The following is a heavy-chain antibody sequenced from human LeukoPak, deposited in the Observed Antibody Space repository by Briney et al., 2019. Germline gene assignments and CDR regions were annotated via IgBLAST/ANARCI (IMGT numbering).Heavy chain of an antibody. J-gene: IGHJ4*02. Sequence: GGSLRLSCAASGFTFSSYWMSWVRQAPGKGLDWAANIKQDGSEKYYVDSVKGRFTISRDNAKNSLYLQMNSLRAEDTAVYYCARSRRKTYYYGSGSGYFDYWGQGTLVTVSS. V-gene: IGHV3-7*01. CDR3: ARSRRKTYYYGSGSGYFDY. D-gene: IGHD3-10*01. CDR1: GFTFSSYW. CDR2: IKQDGSEK.